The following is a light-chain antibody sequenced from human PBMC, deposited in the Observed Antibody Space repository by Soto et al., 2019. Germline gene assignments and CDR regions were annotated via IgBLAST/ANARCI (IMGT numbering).Light chain of an antibody. J-gene: IGKJ1*01. CDR1: QSIGGF. Sequence: DIQMTQSPSSLSVSVGDRVTITCRASQSIGGFLNWYQQKLGKAPKLLIDAASSLQSGVPSRLSGGGTGKDFTITISNLQPEDFASYYCHQYDSYSWQFGQGKKVDIK. CDR3: HQYDSYSWQ. CDR2: AAS. V-gene: IGKV1-39*01.